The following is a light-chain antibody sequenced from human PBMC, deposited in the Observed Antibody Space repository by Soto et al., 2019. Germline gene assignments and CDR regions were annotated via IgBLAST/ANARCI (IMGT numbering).Light chain of an antibody. V-gene: IGKV3-20*01. J-gene: IGKJ2*01. CDR1: QSVSSSY. Sequence: IVLTQSPGTLSLSPGERATLSCRASQSVSSSYLAWYQQKPGQAPRLLIYVASSRATGIPDRFSGSGYGTDFTLTISRLEPEDFAVYYCQQYVSSPYTFGRGTKLEIK. CDR2: VAS. CDR3: QQYVSSPYT.